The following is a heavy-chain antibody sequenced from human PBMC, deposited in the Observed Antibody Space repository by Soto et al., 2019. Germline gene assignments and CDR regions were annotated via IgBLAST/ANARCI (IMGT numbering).Heavy chain of an antibody. Sequence: QVQLQESGPGLVKPSQTLSLTCTVSGGSISSGDYYWSWIRQPPGKGLEWIGYIYHSGSTFYNPSLKSRVTIPVDTSKNQFSLKLSSVTAAVTAVYYCARERPDGARLDPWGQGTLVTVSS. CDR3: ARERPDGARLDP. CDR2: IYHSGST. D-gene: IGHD6-6*01. V-gene: IGHV4-30-4*01. CDR1: GGSISSGDYY. J-gene: IGHJ5*02.